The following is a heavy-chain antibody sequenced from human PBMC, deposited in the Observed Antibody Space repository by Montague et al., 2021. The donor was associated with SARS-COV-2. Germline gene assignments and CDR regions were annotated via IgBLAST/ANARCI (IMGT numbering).Heavy chain of an antibody. D-gene: IGHD6-13*01. J-gene: IGHJ4*02. Sequence: SLSLSLSASGFTFDDYAMHWVRQAPGKGLEWVSGISWNSDSIDYADSVKGRFTISRDNAKNSLYLQMNSLRAEDTAFYYCARGETGYRTSWPDYWGQGTLVTVSS. V-gene: IGHV3-9*01. CDR2: ISWNSDSI. CDR3: ARGETGYRTSWPDY. CDR1: GFTFDDYA.